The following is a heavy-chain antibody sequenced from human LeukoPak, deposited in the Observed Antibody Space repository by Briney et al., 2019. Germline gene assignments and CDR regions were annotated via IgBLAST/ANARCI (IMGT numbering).Heavy chain of an antibody. CDR3: VRDALATGYGSSWQYYYYMDV. J-gene: IGHJ6*03. D-gene: IGHD6-13*01. CDR1: GFTFSSYW. CDR2: INQPGNEK. V-gene: IGHV3-7*01. Sequence: GGSLRLSCAASGFTFSSYWLTWVRQAPGKGLEWVANINQPGNEKYYADSVKGRFTISRDNAKNSLFLQMNSLRGDDTAVYYCVRDALATGYGSSWQYYYYMDVWGKGTTVTVSS.